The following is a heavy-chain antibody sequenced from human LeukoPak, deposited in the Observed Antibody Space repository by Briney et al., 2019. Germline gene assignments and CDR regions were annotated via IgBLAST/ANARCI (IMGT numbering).Heavy chain of an antibody. CDR1: GVSFSGYY. J-gene: IGHJ6*02. CDR2: INHSGST. Sequence: SETLSLTCAVYGVSFSGYYWSWIRQPPGKGLEWIGEINHSGSTDYNPSLKSRVTISVDTSKNQFSLKLSSVTAADTAVYYCARVGPVYGMDVWGQGTTVTVSS. CDR3: ARVGPVYGMDV. V-gene: IGHV4-34*01.